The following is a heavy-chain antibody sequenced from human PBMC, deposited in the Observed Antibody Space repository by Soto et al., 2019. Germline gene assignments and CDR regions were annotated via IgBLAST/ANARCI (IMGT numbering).Heavy chain of an antibody. CDR2: INPSGGST. CDR1: GYTFTSYY. CDR3: ARDLVAEAGRQYNWFDP. V-gene: IGHV1-46*01. J-gene: IGHJ5*02. D-gene: IGHD6-19*01. Sequence: QVQLVQSGAEVKKPGASVKVSCKASGYTFTSYYMHWVRQAPGQGLEWMGIINPSGGSTSYAQKFQGRVTMTRDTSTSTVYMELSSLRSEDTAVYYCARDLVAEAGRQYNWFDPWGQGTLVTVSS.